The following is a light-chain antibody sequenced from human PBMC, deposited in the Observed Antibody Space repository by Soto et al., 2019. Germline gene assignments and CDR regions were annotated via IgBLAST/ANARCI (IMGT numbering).Light chain of an antibody. Sequence: PGERATLSCRASQSVSSSYLAWYQQKPGQAPRLLIYGASSRATGIPDRFSGSGSGTDFTLIISRLEPEDFAVYYCQQYGSSPRTFGQGTKVEVK. J-gene: IGKJ1*01. CDR1: QSVSSSY. CDR2: GAS. CDR3: QQYGSSPRT. V-gene: IGKV3-20*01.